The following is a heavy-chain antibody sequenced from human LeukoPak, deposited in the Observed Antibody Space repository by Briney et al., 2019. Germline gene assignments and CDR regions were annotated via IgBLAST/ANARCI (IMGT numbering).Heavy chain of an antibody. CDR1: GFTFTTYW. J-gene: IGHJ4*02. CDR3: ATSLDTAGGPY. D-gene: IGHD5-18*01. Sequence: GGSLRLSCAASGFTFTTYWMTWVRQAPGKGLEWLANIRQDGGATYYADSVKGRLTISRDNAKNSLYLQMHSLRADDTAVYYCATSLDTAGGPYWGQGTLVTVSS. V-gene: IGHV3-7*01. CDR2: IRQDGGAT.